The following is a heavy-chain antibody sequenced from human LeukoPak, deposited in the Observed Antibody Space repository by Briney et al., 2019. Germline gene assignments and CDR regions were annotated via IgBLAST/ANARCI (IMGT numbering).Heavy chain of an antibody. CDR3: TTDIPIVVVVAATPGWFDP. J-gene: IGHJ5*02. V-gene: IGHV3-15*01. D-gene: IGHD2-15*01. CDR1: GFTFSNAW. Sequence: GGSLRLSCAASGFTFSNAWMSWVRQAPGKGLEWVGRIKSKTDGGTTDYAAPVKGRFTISRDDSKNTLYLQVNSLKTEDTAVYYCTTDIPIVVVVAATPGWFDPWGQGTLVTVSS. CDR2: IKSKTDGGTT.